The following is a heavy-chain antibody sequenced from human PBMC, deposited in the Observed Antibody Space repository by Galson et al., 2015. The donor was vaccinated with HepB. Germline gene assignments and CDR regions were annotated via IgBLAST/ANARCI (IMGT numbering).Heavy chain of an antibody. CDR2: ISTNSGDT. CDR3: PRDRAHSLDY. J-gene: IGHJ4*02. CDR1: GYKFTDNG. Sequence: SVNVSCKASGYKFTDNGISWVRQAPGQRLDWLGWISTNSGDTKYIQRPQGRVTMTRDTSTSTAYMVLRRLRSDDTAVYYCPRDRAHSLDYWGQGTLVTVSS. D-gene: IGHD3-16*02. V-gene: IGHV1-18*04.